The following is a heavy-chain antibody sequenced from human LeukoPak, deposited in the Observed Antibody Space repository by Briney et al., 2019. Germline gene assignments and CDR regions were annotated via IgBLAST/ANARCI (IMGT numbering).Heavy chain of an antibody. CDR3: AQDKALVVSGY. CDR2: IRGSGGGT. D-gene: IGHD3-22*01. V-gene: IGHV3-23*01. J-gene: IGHJ4*02. Sequence: PGGSLRLSCAASGFTFSSYAMSWVRQAPGKGLEWVSAIRGSGGGTNYGDSVKGRFTISRDNSKNTLYLQMNSLRAEDTAVYYCAQDKALVVSGYWGQGTLVTVSS. CDR1: GFTFSSYA.